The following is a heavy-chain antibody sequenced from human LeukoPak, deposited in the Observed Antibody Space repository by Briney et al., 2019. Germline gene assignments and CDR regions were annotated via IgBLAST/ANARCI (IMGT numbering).Heavy chain of an antibody. CDR2: MNPSSGDT. CDR3: ARDILTGPTNWFDP. CDR1: GYTFTSYE. Sequence: ASVKVSCKASGYTFTSYEINWVRQATGQGLEWMGWMNPSSGDTGYAQKFQGRVTMTRDTSISTAYMELSSLRSEDTAVYYCARDILTGPTNWFDPWGQGTLVTVSS. V-gene: IGHV1-8*01. J-gene: IGHJ5*02. D-gene: IGHD3-9*01.